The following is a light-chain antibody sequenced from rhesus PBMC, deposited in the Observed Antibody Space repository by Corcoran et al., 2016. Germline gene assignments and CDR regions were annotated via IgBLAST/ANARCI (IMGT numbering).Light chain of an antibody. J-gene: IGKJ4*01. Sequence: DIQMTQSPSSLSASVGDRFTITCRASQGLSHDSNWYQQKQGKAPQLLVSNTNHMETGVPSRCSGSGSGTEFTLPVSSLQPDDFATYYCQHCNNLPYAFGGGPKVDIE. CDR2: NTN. CDR3: QHCNNLPYA. V-gene: IGKV1-32*01. CDR1: QGLSHD.